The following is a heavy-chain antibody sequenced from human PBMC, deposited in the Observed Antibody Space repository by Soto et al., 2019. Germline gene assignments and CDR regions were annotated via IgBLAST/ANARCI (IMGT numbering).Heavy chain of an antibody. Sequence: GGSLRLSCAASGFTFSSYGMHWVRQAPGKGLEWVAVIWYDGSNKYYADSVKGRFTISGDNSKNTLYLQMNSLRAEDTAVYYCARDDYDSSGYYYYYGMDVWGQGTTVTVSS. V-gene: IGHV3-33*01. J-gene: IGHJ6*02. CDR1: GFTFSSYG. D-gene: IGHD3-22*01. CDR2: IWYDGSNK. CDR3: ARDDYDSSGYYYYYGMDV.